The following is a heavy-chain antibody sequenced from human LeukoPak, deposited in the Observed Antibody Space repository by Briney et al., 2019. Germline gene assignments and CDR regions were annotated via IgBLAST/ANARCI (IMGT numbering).Heavy chain of an antibody. CDR2: IYYSGST. J-gene: IGHJ3*02. V-gene: IGHV4-59*12. CDR3: ARERSDIDAFDI. Sequence: SETLSLTCTVSGGSISSNYWSWIRQPPGKGLEWIGYIYYSGSTYYNPSLKSRVTISVDTSKNQFSLKLSSVTAADTAVYYCARERSDIDAFDIWGQGTMVTVSS. CDR1: GGSISSNY.